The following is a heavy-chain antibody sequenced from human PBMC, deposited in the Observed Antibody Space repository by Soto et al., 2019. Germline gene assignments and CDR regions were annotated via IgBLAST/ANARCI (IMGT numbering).Heavy chain of an antibody. Sequence: PSETLSLTCTVSGGSISSYYWSWIRQPPGKGLEWIGYIYYSGSTNYNPSLKSRVTISVDTSKNQFSLKLSSVTAADTAVYYCAREGILTGYSIDAFDIWGQGTMVTVSS. CDR1: GGSISSYY. D-gene: IGHD3-9*01. V-gene: IGHV4-59*01. J-gene: IGHJ3*02. CDR2: IYYSGST. CDR3: AREGILTGYSIDAFDI.